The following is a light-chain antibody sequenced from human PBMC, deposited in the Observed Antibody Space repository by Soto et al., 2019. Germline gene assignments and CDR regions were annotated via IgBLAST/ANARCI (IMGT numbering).Light chain of an antibody. CDR1: SSDVGGYNY. V-gene: IGLV2-14*03. CDR3: SSYTSSSTLGV. J-gene: IGLJ1*01. CDR2: DVS. Sequence: QSVLTQPASVSGSPGQSITISCTGTSSDVGGYNYVSWYQQHPGKAPKLMIYDVSNRPSGVSNRFSGSKSGNTASLTISGLQTEDEAGYYCSSYTSSSTLGVFGTGTKATV.